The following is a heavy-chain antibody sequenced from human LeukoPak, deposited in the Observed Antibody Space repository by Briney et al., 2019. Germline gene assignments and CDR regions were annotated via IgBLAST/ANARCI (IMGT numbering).Heavy chain of an antibody. J-gene: IGHJ4*02. CDR1: GFTFSTYA. CDR3: ARWASTSCYDY. V-gene: IGHV3-64*01. CDR2: ISTNGDST. D-gene: IGHD2-2*01. Sequence: GGSLRLSWAASGFTFSTYAMHWVRQAPGKQLEHVSAISTNGDSTYYANSVKGRFTISRDNSKNTLHLQMGSLRVEDMAVYYCARWASTSCYDYWGQGTLVTVSS.